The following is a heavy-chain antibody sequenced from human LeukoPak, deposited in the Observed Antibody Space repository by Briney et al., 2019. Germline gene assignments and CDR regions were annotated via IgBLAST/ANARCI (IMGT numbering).Heavy chain of an antibody. CDR2: ISAYNGNT. CDR1: GYTFTSYG. J-gene: IGHJ6*03. V-gene: IGHV1-18*01. Sequence: ASVKVSCKASGYTFTSYGISWVRQAPGQGLEWMGWISAYNGNTNYAQKLQGRVTMTTDTSTSTAYMELRSLRSDDTAVYYCARDYRDQDYYYYMDVWGKGTTVTVSS. CDR3: ARDYRDQDYYYYMDV. D-gene: IGHD5-24*01.